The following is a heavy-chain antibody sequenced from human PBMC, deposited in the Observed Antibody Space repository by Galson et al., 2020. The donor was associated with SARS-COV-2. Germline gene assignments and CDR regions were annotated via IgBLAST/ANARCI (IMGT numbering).Heavy chain of an antibody. Sequence: SETLSLTCTVSGGSISSYYWSWIRQPPGKGLEWIGYIYYSGSTNYNPSLKSRVTISVDTSKNQFSLKLSSVTAADTAVYYCARAVISGSLALNPWGQGTLVTVSS. D-gene: IGHD1-26*01. CDR3: ARAVISGSLALNP. CDR2: IYYSGST. V-gene: IGHV4-59*13. CDR1: GGSISSYY. J-gene: IGHJ5*02.